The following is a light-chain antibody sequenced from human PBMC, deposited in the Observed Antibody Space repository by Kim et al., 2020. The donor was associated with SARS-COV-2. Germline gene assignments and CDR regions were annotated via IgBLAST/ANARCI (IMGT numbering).Light chain of an antibody. J-gene: IGLJ2*01. CDR2: GKN. V-gene: IGLV3-19*01. CDR3: NSRDTSGNLVV. Sequence: SSELTQDPAVSVALGQTVRITCQGDSLRRYYASWYQQKPGQAPVIVIYGKNNRPSGIPDRFSGSSSGNTASLTITGAQAEDEADYYCNSRDTSGNLVVFG. CDR1: SLRRYY.